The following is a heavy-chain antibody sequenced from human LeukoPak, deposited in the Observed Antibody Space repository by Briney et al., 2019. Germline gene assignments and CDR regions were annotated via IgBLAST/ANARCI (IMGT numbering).Heavy chain of an antibody. CDR1: GFIFSSNY. CDR3: ARETRRRPAFDI. CDR2: IYSGGST. D-gene: IGHD2-2*01. V-gene: IGHV3-53*01. Sequence: GGSLRLSCAASGFIFSSNYMSWVRQAPGKGLEWVSVIYSGGSTYYLDSVKGRFTISRDNTKNTLYLQMNSPRAADTDEYYCARETRRRPAFDIWGQGTMVTVSS. J-gene: IGHJ3*02.